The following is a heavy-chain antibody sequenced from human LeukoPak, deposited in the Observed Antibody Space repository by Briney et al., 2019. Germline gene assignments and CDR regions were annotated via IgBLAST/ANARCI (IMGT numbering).Heavy chain of an antibody. CDR3: ARMLLERPGIDSFDM. Sequence: GGSLRLSCGASEFCVPSYSMEWVRQAPGKGLEWVSHINSGSSTIYYADSVKGRFTISRDNAGNSLYLHMNSLRAEDTAVYYCARMLLERPGIDSFDMWGQGTMVTVSS. CDR1: EFCVPSYS. CDR2: INSGSSTI. D-gene: IGHD1-1*01. J-gene: IGHJ3*02. V-gene: IGHV3-48*01.